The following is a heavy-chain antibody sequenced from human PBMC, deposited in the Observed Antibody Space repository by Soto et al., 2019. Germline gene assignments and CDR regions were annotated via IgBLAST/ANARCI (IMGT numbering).Heavy chain of an antibody. J-gene: IGHJ4*02. CDR1: GYTFTSYA. Sequence: ASVKGSCKASGYTFTSYAMHWVRQAPGQRLEWMGWINAGNGNTKYSQKFQGRVTITRDTSASTAYMELSSLRSEDTAVYHCARDLEVGATYYFDYWGQGTLVTVSS. CDR3: ARDLEVGATYYFDY. D-gene: IGHD1-26*01. V-gene: IGHV1-3*01. CDR2: INAGNGNT.